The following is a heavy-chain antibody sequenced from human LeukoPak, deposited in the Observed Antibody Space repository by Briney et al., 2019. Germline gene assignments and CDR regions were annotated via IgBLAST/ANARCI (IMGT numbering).Heavy chain of an antibody. D-gene: IGHD2-2*01. V-gene: IGHV3-21*01. CDR2: ISSRSSYI. CDR3: ARHCSSTSCHRGAFDI. CDR1: GFTFSSYS. J-gene: IGHJ3*02. Sequence: KSGGSLRLSCAASGFTFSSYSMNWVRQAPGKGLEWVSSISSRSSYIYYADSVKGRFTISRDNAKNSLYLQMNSLRAEDTAVYYCARHCSSTSCHRGAFDIWGQGTMVTVSS.